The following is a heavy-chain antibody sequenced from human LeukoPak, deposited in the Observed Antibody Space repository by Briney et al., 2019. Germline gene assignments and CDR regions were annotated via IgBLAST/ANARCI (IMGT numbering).Heavy chain of an antibody. CDR3: ARGPTDSSGYYYWFDP. Sequence: SETLSLTCAVYGGSFSGYYWSWIRQPPGKGLEWIGEINHNGSTNYNPSLKSRVTISVDTSKNQFSLKLSSVTAADTAVYYCARGPTDSSGYYYWFDPWGQGTLVTVSS. D-gene: IGHD3-22*01. J-gene: IGHJ5*02. CDR1: GGSFSGYY. V-gene: IGHV4-34*01. CDR2: INHNGST.